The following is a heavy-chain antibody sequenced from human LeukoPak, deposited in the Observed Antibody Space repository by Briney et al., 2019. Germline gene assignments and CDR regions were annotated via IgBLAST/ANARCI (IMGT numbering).Heavy chain of an antibody. CDR3: ARDKVTY. V-gene: IGHV3-7*01. CDR1: GFTFSNYY. Sequence: AGGSLRLSCAASGFTFSNYYMSWVRQAPGKGLEWVAHINKDGSEKYYEDSVKGRFTISRDNAKNSLYLQMNSLRVEDTAVYYCARDKVTYWGRGTLVTVSS. CDR2: INKDGSEK. J-gene: IGHJ4*02.